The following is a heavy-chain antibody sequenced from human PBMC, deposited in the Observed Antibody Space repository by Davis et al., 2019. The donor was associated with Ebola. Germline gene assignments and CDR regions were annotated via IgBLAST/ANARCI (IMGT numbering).Heavy chain of an antibody. CDR3: ARMTTVTTSNPYYYYYGMDV. Sequence: GESLKISCAASGFTFSSYGMHWVRQAPGKGLEWVAVIWYDGSNKYYADSVKGRFTISRDNSKNTLYLQMNSLRAEDTAVYYCARMTTVTTSNPYYYYYGMDVWGQGTTVTVSS. CDR1: GFTFSSYG. CDR2: IWYDGSNK. J-gene: IGHJ6*02. V-gene: IGHV3-30*19. D-gene: IGHD4-17*01.